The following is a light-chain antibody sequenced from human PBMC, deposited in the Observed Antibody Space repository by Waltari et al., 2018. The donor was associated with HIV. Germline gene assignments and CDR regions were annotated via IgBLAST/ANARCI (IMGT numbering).Light chain of an antibody. V-gene: IGKV3-15*01. J-gene: IGKJ2*01. Sequence: EIVMTQSPATLSVSPGERATLSCRASQSISGNLAWYQQKPGQPPSLLIYGASTRATGIPARFSGVGSGTEFTLTISSLQSEDSAVYYCQQYNNWPRGTFGQGTKPEIK. CDR1: QSISGN. CDR2: GAS. CDR3: QQYNNWPRGT.